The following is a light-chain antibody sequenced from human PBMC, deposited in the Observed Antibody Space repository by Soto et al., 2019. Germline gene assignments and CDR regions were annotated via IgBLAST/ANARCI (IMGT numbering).Light chain of an antibody. J-gene: IGKJ4*01. Sequence: EIVLTQSPATLSLSPGERATLSSRASQSISSHLAWYQQKPGQAPRLLIYGASNRATGIPARFSGSGSGTDFTLTISSLEPEDFAVYYCQQRINWPLTFGGGTKVEI. CDR1: QSISSH. CDR3: QQRINWPLT. V-gene: IGKV3-11*01. CDR2: GAS.